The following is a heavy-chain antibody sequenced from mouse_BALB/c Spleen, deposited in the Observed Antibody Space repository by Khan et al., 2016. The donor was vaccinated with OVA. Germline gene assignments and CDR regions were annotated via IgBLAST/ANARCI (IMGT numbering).Heavy chain of an antibody. CDR1: GYSIPSNYA. Sequence: EVQLQESGPGLVKPSQSLSLTCTVTGYSIPSNYAWNWIRQFPENKLEWMGYISYSGSTNYNPSLKSRISITRDTSKNQFFLQLNSVTTEDTATYYCARGNYYGYAMDYWGQGTSITVSS. CDR3: ARGNYYGYAMDY. D-gene: IGHD1-1*01. J-gene: IGHJ4*01. CDR2: ISYSGST. V-gene: IGHV3-2*02.